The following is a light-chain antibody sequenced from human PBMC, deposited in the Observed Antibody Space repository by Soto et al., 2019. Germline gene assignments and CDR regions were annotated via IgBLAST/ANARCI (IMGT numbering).Light chain of an antibody. CDR3: SAWDDSLNGWV. CDR1: SSNIGINN. Sequence: QYVLTQPPSASGIPGQRVTISCSGSSSNIGINNVNWYQQLPGTAPKLLIHSNRQRPSGVPDRFSGSKSGTSASLAISGLQSEDEADYYCSAWDDSLNGWVFGGGTKLTVL. J-gene: IGLJ3*02. CDR2: SNR. V-gene: IGLV1-44*01.